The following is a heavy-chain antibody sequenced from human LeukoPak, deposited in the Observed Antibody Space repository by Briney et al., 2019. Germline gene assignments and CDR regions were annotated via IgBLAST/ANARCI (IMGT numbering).Heavy chain of an antibody. CDR2: ITGSGSTT. CDR1: GFSFSSYA. Sequence: GGSLGLSCAASGFSFSSYAMSWVRQAPGKGLEWVSAITGSGSTTYYADSVKGRFTISRDNSKNTLYLQMSSLRAEDTAVYYCAKAQKVVVAATPYYCYGMDVWGQGTTVTVSS. J-gene: IGHJ6*02. CDR3: AKAQKVVVAATPYYCYGMDV. V-gene: IGHV3-23*01. D-gene: IGHD2-15*01.